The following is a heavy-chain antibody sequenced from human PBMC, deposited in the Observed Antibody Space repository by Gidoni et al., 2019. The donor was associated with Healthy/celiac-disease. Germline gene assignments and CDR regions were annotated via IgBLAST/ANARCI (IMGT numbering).Heavy chain of an antibody. CDR2: INHSGST. CDR1: GGSFSGYY. J-gene: IGHJ3*02. D-gene: IGHD1-26*01. Sequence: QVQLQQWGAGLLKPSETLSPTCAVYGGSFSGYYWSWIRQPPGKGLEWIGEINHSGSTNYNPSLKSRVTISVDTSKNQFSLKLSSVTAADTAVYYCARKWEPGYAFDIWGQGTMVTVSS. V-gene: IGHV4-34*01. CDR3: ARKWEPGYAFDI.